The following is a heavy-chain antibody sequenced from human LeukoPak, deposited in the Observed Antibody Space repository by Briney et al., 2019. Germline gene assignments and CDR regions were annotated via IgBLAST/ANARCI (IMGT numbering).Heavy chain of an antibody. J-gene: IGHJ5*02. CDR3: ARLVAAGGSGSFDP. CDR1: GCTFTTYA. CDR2: INTYTGNP. D-gene: IGHD6-13*01. V-gene: IGHV7-4-1*01. Sequence: GASVKVSCKASGCTFTTYAMNWVRQAPGQGLEWMGWINTYTGNPTYAQDFTGRFVFSLDTSVSTAYLQIYSLKAEDTAVYYCARLVAAGGSGSFDPWGQGTLVTVSS.